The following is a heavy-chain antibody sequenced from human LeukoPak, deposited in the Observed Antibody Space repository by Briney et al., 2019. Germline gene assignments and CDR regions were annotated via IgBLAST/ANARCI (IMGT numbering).Heavy chain of an antibody. V-gene: IGHV4-61*02. D-gene: IGHD6-6*01. CDR2: IYTSGST. CDR3: ARDTPIAARPGAFDI. J-gene: IGHJ3*02. CDR1: GGSISSGSYY. Sequence: SQTLSLTCTVSGGSISSGSYYWSWIRQPAGKGLEWIERIYTSGSTNYNPSLKSRVTISVDTSKNQFSLKLSSVTAADTAVYYCARDTPIAARPGAFDIWGQGTMVTVSS.